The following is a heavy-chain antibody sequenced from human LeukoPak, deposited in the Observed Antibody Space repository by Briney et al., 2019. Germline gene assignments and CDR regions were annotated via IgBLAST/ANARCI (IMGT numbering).Heavy chain of an antibody. CDR1: GLTFSEYA. D-gene: IGHD3-22*01. CDR3: AVLGGSGHSFF. CDR2: ISSSSGYM. J-gene: IGHJ4*02. Sequence: GGSLRLSCAASGLTFSEYATSWVRQAPGKGLEWVSSISSSSGYMYYADSVKGRFTISRDNAKNSLYLQMDSLRAEDTAVYYCAVLGGSGHSFFWGQGTLVTVSS. V-gene: IGHV3-21*01.